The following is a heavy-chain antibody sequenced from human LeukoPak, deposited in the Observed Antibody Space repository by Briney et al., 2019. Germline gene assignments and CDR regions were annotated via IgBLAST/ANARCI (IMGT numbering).Heavy chain of an antibody. Sequence: GGSLRLSCSASGFTFSSYAMSWVRQAPGKGLEGVSAISGSGGSTYYADSVKGRFTISRDNSKNTLYLQMNSLRAEDTAVYYCAKRGYGGYYCFDYWGQGTLVTVSS. V-gene: IGHV3-23*01. CDR2: ISGSGGST. J-gene: IGHJ4*02. D-gene: IGHD4-23*01. CDR1: GFTFSSYA. CDR3: AKRGYGGYYCFDY.